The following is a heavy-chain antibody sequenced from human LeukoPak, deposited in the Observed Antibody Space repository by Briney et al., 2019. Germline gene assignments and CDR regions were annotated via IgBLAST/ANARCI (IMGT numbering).Heavy chain of an antibody. J-gene: IGHJ4*02. CDR3: ARGDAFSGDH. CDR1: RFSLTNFW. Sequence: PGGSLRLSCAVSRFSLTNFWISWVRHAPGRGLEWVANIHPEGNEKYHVESVKGRFTISRDNTKNLLFLQMNGLRVEDTAVYYCARGDAFSGDHWGQGTLVTVSS. CDR2: IHPEGNEK. V-gene: IGHV3-7*04.